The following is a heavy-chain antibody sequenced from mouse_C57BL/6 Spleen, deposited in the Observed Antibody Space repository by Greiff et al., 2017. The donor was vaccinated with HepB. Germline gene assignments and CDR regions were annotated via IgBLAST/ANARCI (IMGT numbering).Heavy chain of an antibody. D-gene: IGHD1-1*01. J-gene: IGHJ4*01. CDR3: TRDRRDYYGSSPYYYAMDY. Sequence: EVQRVESGEGLVKPGGSLKLSCAASGFTFSSYAMSWVRQTPEKRLEWVAYISSGGDYIYYADTVKGRFTISRDNARNTLYLQMSSLKSEDTAMYYCTRDRRDYYGSSPYYYAMDYWGQGTSVTVSS. CDR2: ISSGGDYI. CDR1: GFTFSSYA. V-gene: IGHV5-9-1*02.